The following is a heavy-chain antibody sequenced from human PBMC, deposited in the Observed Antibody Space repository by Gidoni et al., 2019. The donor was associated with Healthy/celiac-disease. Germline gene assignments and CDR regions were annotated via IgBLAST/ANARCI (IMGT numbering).Heavy chain of an antibody. J-gene: IGHJ6*02. CDR3: ARVMQLAHYYYYGMDV. CDR2: IYYSGST. CDR1: GGSSSSGDYS. Sequence: QVQLQESGQGLEKPAQTRYLSCTVAGGSSSSGDYSWSGIRQPPGKVLEWIGYIYYSGSTYYNPSLKSRVTISVDTSKNQFSLQLSSVTAADTAVYYCARVMQLAHYYYYGMDVWGQGTTVTVSS. D-gene: IGHD6-6*01. V-gene: IGHV4-30-4*01.